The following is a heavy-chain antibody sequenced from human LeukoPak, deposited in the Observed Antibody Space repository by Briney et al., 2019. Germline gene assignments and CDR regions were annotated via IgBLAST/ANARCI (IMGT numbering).Heavy chain of an antibody. J-gene: IGHJ5*02. CDR1: GFTFSSYG. CDR3: AKGGYSYGYGWFDP. D-gene: IGHD5-18*01. CDR2: IWYDGSNK. V-gene: IGHV3-33*06. Sequence: GSLRLSCAASGFTFSSYGMHWVRQAPGKGLGWVAVIWYDGSNKYYADSVKGRFTISRDNSKNTLYLQMNSLRAEDTAVYYCAKGGYSYGYGWFDPWGQGTLVTVSS.